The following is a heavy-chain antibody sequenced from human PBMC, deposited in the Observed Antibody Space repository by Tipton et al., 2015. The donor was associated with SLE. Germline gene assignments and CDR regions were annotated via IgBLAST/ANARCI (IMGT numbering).Heavy chain of an antibody. D-gene: IGHD2-15*01. CDR2: IYYSGST. V-gene: IGHV4-38-2*02. CDR1: GYSISSDYY. CDR3: ARGKDIVVARDAFDI. Sequence: TLSLTCTVSGYSISSDYYWGWIRQPPGKGLEWIGSIYYSGSTYYNPSLKSRVTISVDTSKNQFSLKLSSVTAADTAVYYCARGKDIVVARDAFDIWGQGTMVTVSS. J-gene: IGHJ3*02.